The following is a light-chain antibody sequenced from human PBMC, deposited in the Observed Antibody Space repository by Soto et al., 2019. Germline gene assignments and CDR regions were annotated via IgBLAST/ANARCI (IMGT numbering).Light chain of an antibody. Sequence: DIQMTQSPSSLSASVGDRVTIACRASQSVATSVNWYQQKPGKAPNLLIYGASVLQRGVPSRFSANGGGTDFTLTISSLQPEDFATYYCQQTYSNVLTFGGGNTVDVK. J-gene: IGKJ4*01. V-gene: IGKV1-39*01. CDR1: QSVATS. CDR3: QQTYSNVLT. CDR2: GAS.